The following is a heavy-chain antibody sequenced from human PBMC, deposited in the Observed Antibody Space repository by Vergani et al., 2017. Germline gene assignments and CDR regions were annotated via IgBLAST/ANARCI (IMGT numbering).Heavy chain of an antibody. CDR3: ARDELGFGELLLWD. D-gene: IGHD3-10*01. CDR2: IIPILGIA. Sequence: QVQLVQSGAEVKKPGSSVKVSCKASGGTFSSYTISWVRQAPGQGLEWMGRIIPILGIANYARKFQGRVTITADKSTSTAYMELSSLRSEDTAVYYCARDELGFGELLLWDWGQGTLVTVSS. CDR1: GGTFSSYT. J-gene: IGHJ4*02. V-gene: IGHV1-69*08.